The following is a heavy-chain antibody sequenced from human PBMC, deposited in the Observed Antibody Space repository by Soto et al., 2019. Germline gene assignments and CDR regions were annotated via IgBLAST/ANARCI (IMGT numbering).Heavy chain of an antibody. D-gene: IGHD3-9*01. CDR2: VSTNGAT. Sequence: PSETLSLTCTVSDDFISSYYWNWIRQPAGKGLEWIGRVSTNGATNYNPSLESRVTMSVDTSKNQFSLKLTSATAADTAVYFCARADYEILTGSYAMDVWGQGTTVTV. V-gene: IGHV4-4*07. CDR3: ARADYEILTGSYAMDV. J-gene: IGHJ6*02. CDR1: DDFISSYY.